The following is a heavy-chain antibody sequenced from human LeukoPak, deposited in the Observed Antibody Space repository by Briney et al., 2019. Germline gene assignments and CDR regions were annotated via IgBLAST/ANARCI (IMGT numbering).Heavy chain of an antibody. V-gene: IGHV3-30-3*01. Sequence: GGSLRLSCAASGFTFSSYAMHWVRQAPGKGLEWVAVISYDGSNKYYADSVKGRFTISRDNSKNTLYLQMNSLRAEDTAVYYCARDKFDYYDSSGLSDYWGQGTLVTVSS. D-gene: IGHD3-22*01. J-gene: IGHJ4*02. CDR1: GFTFSSYA. CDR3: ARDKFDYYDSSGLSDY. CDR2: ISYDGSNK.